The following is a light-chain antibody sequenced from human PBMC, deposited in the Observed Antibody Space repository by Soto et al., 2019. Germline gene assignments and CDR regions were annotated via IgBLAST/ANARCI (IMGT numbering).Light chain of an antibody. CDR2: EVS. CDR3: SSYTSTSTLYV. Sequence: QSALTQPASVSGSPGQSITISCTGTSSDVGGYNYVSWYRQHPGKAPRLMIYEVSNRPSGFSNRFSGSKSGNTASLTISGLQAGDEADYYYSSYTSTSTLYVFGTGTKLTVL. V-gene: IGLV2-14*01. CDR1: SSDVGGYNY. J-gene: IGLJ1*01.